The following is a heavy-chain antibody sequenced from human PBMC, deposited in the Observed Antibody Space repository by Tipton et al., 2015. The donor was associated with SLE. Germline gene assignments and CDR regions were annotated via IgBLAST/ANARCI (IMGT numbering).Heavy chain of an antibody. CDR2: VSGGGDDT. J-gene: IGHJ4*01. V-gene: IGHV3-23*01. Sequence: SLRLSCAASGFAFSSYAMTWVRQAPGKGLEWVAAVSGGGDDTYYADSVKGRLTVSRDNARDMLFLQMDSLRAEDTGIYYCAKDPTMVQGVIIGGEFDYWGQDTLVTGSS. D-gene: IGHD3-10*01. CDR3: AKDPTMVQGVIIGGEFDY. CDR1: GFAFSSYA.